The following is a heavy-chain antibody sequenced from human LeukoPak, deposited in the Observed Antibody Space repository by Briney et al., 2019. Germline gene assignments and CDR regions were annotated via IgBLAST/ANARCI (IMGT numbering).Heavy chain of an antibody. CDR3: ARDYYGDYGRYNWFDP. D-gene: IGHD4-17*01. CDR2: ISSSSSYT. CDR1: GFTFSSYS. V-gene: IGHV3-21*01. Sequence: PGGSLRLSCAASGFTFSSYSMNWVRQAPGKGLEWVSSISSSSSYTYYADSVKGRFTISRDNAKNSLYLQMNSLRAEDTAVYYCARDYYGDYGRYNWFDPWGQGTLVTVSS. J-gene: IGHJ5*02.